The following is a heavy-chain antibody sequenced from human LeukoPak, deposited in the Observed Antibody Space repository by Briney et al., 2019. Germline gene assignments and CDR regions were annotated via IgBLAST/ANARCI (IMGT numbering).Heavy chain of an antibody. CDR1: GGSISSYY. CDR3: ARGRITMVRGVLERGYYYYYYMDV. Sequence: SETLSLTCTVSGGSISSYYWSWIRQPAGKGLEWIGRIYTSGSTNYNPSLKNRVTISVDTSKNQFSLKLSSVTAADTAVYYCARGRITMVRGVLERGYYYYYYMDVWGKGTTVTISS. V-gene: IGHV4-4*07. CDR2: IYTSGST. J-gene: IGHJ6*03. D-gene: IGHD3-10*01.